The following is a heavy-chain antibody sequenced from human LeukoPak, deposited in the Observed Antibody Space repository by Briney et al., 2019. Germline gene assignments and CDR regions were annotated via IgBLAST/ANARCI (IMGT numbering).Heavy chain of an antibody. CDR2: IIPIFGTA. J-gene: IGHJ6*04. CDR1: GGTFSSYA. Sequence: SVKVSRKASGGTFSSYAISWVRQAPGQGLEWMGGIIPIFGTANYAQKFQGRVTITADESTSTAYMELSSLRSEDTAVYYCARAHYDILTGASYYYYGMDVWGKGTTVTVSS. CDR3: ARAHYDILTGASYYYYGMDV. D-gene: IGHD3-9*01. V-gene: IGHV1-69*13.